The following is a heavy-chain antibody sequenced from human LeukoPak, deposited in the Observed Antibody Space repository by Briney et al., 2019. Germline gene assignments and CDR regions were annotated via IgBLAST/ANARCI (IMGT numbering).Heavy chain of an antibody. V-gene: IGHV3-30*03. D-gene: IGHD4-11*01. CDR1: GFTFSSYG. J-gene: IGHJ5*02. Sequence: GGSLRLSCAASGFTFSSYGMHWVRQAPGKGLEWVAVISYDGSNKYYADSVKGQVTISRDNSKNTLYLQMNSLRAEDTAVYYCARSRGSYSNYSADWFDPWGQGTLVTVSS. CDR2: ISYDGSNK. CDR3: ARSRGSYSNYSADWFDP.